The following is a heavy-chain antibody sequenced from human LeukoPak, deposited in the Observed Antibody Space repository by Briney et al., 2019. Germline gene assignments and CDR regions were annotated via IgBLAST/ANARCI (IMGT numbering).Heavy chain of an antibody. Sequence: GESLKISCKGSGYSFTTYWIGWVRQMPGKGLEWMGIIYPGDSDTRYSPSFQGQVTISADKSISTAYLQWSSLRAEDTAVYYCARGVIAAPYYFDYWGQGTLVTVSS. CDR1: GYSFTTYW. V-gene: IGHV5-51*01. CDR3: ARGVIAAPYYFDY. J-gene: IGHJ4*02. D-gene: IGHD6-25*01. CDR2: IYPGDSDT.